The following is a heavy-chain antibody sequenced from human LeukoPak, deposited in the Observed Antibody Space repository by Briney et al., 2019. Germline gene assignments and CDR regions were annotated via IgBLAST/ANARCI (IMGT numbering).Heavy chain of an antibody. CDR3: AKDLGDCSGGSCYSGWFDP. D-gene: IGHD2-15*01. Sequence: GGSLRLSCAASGFTFSSYSMNWVRQAPGKGLEWVSSISSSSCYIYYADSVKGRFTISRDNAKNSLYLQMNSLRAEDTAVYYCAKDLGDCSGGSCYSGWFDPWGQGTLVTVSS. V-gene: IGHV3-21*04. CDR2: ISSSSCYI. CDR1: GFTFSSYS. J-gene: IGHJ5*02.